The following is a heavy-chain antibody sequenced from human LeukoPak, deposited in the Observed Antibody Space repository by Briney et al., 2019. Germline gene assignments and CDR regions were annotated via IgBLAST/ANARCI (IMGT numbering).Heavy chain of an antibody. J-gene: IGHJ4*02. V-gene: IGHV3-66*01. Sequence: GGSLRLSCAASGFTVSSNYMSWVRQAPGKGLEWVSVIYSGGSTYYADSVKGRFTISRDNSKNTLYLQMNSLRAEDTAVYYCASPYCSGGSCYSGFDYWGQGTLVTVSS. D-gene: IGHD2-15*01. CDR1: GFTVSSNY. CDR2: IYSGGST. CDR3: ASPYCSGGSCYSGFDY.